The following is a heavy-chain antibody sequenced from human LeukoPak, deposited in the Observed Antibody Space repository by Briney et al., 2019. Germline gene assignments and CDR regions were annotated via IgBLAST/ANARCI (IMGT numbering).Heavy chain of an antibody. D-gene: IGHD6-6*01. CDR1: GFTFSSSW. J-gene: IGHJ6*03. CDR3: AKQGSSDQCYYYYYYMDV. CDR2: IKSDGSGA. Sequence: GGSLRLSCAASGFTFSSSWMHWVRQAPGKGLVWVSRIKSDGSGATYADSVKGRFTISRDNAKNTLYLQMNGLRAEDTAVYYCAKQGSSDQCYYYYYYMDVWGKGTTVTVSS. V-gene: IGHV3-74*03.